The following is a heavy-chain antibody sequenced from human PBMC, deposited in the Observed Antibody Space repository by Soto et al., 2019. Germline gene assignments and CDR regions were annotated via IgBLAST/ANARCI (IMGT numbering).Heavy chain of an antibody. Sequence: SETLSLTCAVYGGSFSGYYWSWIRQPPGKGLEWIGEINHSGSTNYNPSLKSRVTISVDTSKNQFSLKLSSVTAADTAVYYCARSGPSGFYYDSSGYVYFQHWGQGTLVTVSS. V-gene: IGHV4-34*01. CDR2: INHSGST. CDR3: ARSGPSGFYYDSSGYVYFQH. D-gene: IGHD3-22*01. CDR1: GGSFSGYY. J-gene: IGHJ1*01.